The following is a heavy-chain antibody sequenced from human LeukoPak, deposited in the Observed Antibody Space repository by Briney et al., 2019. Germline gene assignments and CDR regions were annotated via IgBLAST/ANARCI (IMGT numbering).Heavy chain of an antibody. J-gene: IGHJ3*02. CDR1: GFTFDDHG. CDR3: ARGGGRSRAFDI. Sequence: GGSLRLSCAASGFTFDDHGMSWVRQAPGKGLEWVSGLNWNGGTTGYADSVKGRFTISRDNAKNSLYLQMNSLRVEDTAVYYCARGGGRSRAFDIWGQGTMVTVSS. D-gene: IGHD6-13*01. CDR2: LNWNGGTT. V-gene: IGHV3-20*04.